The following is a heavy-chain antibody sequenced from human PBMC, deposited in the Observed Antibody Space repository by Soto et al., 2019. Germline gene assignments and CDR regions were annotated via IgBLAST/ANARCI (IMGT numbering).Heavy chain of an antibody. CDR2: IYYIGST. J-gene: IGHJ5*02. D-gene: IGHD3-16*01. V-gene: IGHV4-59*01. Sequence: SETLSLTCTVSGGSISSYYWSWIRQPPGKGLECIGYIYYIGSTNYNPSLKSRVTISVDTSKNQFSLKLSSVTAADTSVYYCARDPGGGGLNCFDPWGQGTLVTVSS. CDR3: ARDPGGGGLNCFDP. CDR1: GGSISSYY.